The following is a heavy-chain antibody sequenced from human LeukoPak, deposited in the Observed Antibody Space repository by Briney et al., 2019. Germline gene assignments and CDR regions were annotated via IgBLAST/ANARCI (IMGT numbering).Heavy chain of an antibody. D-gene: IGHD6-13*01. Sequence: GGSLRLSCVASGFTFSSYWMHWVRQAPGKGLVWVSRINTDGTTISYADSVKGRFTISRDNAKNTLYLQMTSLRVEDTAVYYCAKQGEGSSWHKGYYYYMDVWGKGTTVIVSS. V-gene: IGHV3-74*01. J-gene: IGHJ6*03. CDR3: AKQGEGSSWHKGYYYYMDV. CDR2: INTDGTTI. CDR1: GFTFSSYW.